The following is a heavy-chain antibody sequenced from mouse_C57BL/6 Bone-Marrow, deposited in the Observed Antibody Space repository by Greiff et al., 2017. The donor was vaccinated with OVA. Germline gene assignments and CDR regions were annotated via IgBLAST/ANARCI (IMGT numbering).Heavy chain of an antibody. J-gene: IGHJ2*01. CDR2: IDPSDSYT. Sequence: QVQLQQPGAELVMPGASVKLSCKASGYTFTSYWMHWVKQRPGQGLEWIGEIDPSDSYTNYNQKFKGKSTLTVDKSSSTAYMQLSSLTSEDSAVYYCARVYLYYYGSSYYFDYWGQGTTLTVSS. D-gene: IGHD1-1*01. CDR1: GYTFTSYW. V-gene: IGHV1-69*01. CDR3: ARVYLYYYGSSYYFDY.